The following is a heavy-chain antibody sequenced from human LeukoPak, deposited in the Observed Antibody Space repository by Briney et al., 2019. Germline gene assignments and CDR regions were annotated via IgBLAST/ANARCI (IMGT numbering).Heavy chain of an antibody. J-gene: IGHJ5*02. V-gene: IGHV3-30-3*01. CDR1: GFTFSSYA. Sequence: GGSLRLSCAASGFTFSSYAMSWVRQAPGKGLEWVAVISYDGSNKYYADSVKGRFTISRDNSKNTLYLQMNSLRAEDTAVYYCARDLRTWGQGTLVTVSS. CDR2: ISYDGSNK. CDR3: ARDLRT.